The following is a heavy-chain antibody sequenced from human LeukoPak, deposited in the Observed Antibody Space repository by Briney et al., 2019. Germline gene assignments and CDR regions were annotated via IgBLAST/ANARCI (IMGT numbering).Heavy chain of an antibody. J-gene: IGHJ4*02. CDR2: IKQDGSEK. V-gene: IGHV3-7*01. CDR1: GFTFSSYW. CDR3: GTSAARAIES. D-gene: IGHD6-25*01. Sequence: GGSLRLSCAASGFTFSSYWMSWVRQAPGKGLECVANIKQDGSEKYYVDSVRGRFTLSRDNAKNSLYLQMNSLRVEDTAVYYCGTSAARAIESWGQGTLVTVSS.